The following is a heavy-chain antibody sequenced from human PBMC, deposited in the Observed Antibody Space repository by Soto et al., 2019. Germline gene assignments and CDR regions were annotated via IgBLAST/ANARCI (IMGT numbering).Heavy chain of an antibody. CDR3: ANNYDGYSYGFDY. J-gene: IGHJ4*02. D-gene: IGHD5-18*01. Sequence: GGSLRLSCAASGFPFSSYAMSWVRQAPGKGLEWVSAISGSGGSTYYADSVKGRFTISRDNSKNTLYLQMNSLRAEDTAVYYCANNYDGYSYGFDYWGQGTLVTVSS. V-gene: IGHV3-23*01. CDR1: GFPFSSYA. CDR2: ISGSGGST.